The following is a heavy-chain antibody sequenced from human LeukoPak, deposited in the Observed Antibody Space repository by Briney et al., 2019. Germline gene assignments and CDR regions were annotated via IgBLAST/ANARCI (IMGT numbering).Heavy chain of an antibody. V-gene: IGHV4-39*07. Sequence: SETLSLTCTVSGGSISSSSYYWGWIRQPPGKGLEWIGSIYYSGSTYYNPSLKSRVTISVDTSKNQFSLKLSSVTAADTAVYYCARDRKVRGVGDNWFDPWGQGTLVTVSS. D-gene: IGHD3-10*01. J-gene: IGHJ5*02. CDR3: ARDRKVRGVGDNWFDP. CDR1: GGSISSSSYY. CDR2: IYYSGST.